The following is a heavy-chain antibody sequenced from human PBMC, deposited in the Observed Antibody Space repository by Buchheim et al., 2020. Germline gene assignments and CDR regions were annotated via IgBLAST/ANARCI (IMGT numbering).Heavy chain of an antibody. V-gene: IGHV4-59*12. CDR2: IYYSVST. CDR3: ARDRTIPSGDYYYGMDV. Sequence: QVQLQESGPGLVKPSETLSLTCTVSGGSISSYYWSWIRQPPGKGLEWIGYIYYSVSTYYNPSLKSRVTISVDTSKNQFSLKLSSVTAADTAVYYCARDRTIPSGDYYYGMDVWGQGTT. D-gene: IGHD1-26*01. CDR1: GGSISSYY. J-gene: IGHJ6*02.